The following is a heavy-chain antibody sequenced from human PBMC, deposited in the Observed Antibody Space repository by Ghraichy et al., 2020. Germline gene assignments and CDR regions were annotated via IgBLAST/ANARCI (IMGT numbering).Heavy chain of an antibody. V-gene: IGHV6-1*01. J-gene: IGHJ6*02. Sequence: SQTLSLTCVISGDSVSSDSGTWNWIRQSPSRGLEWLGRTYYRSKWNNDYAVSVKSRMTISPDTGKNQISLQLKSVSPEDTAVYYCARATVFLVRGVSPYYKYHGLDVWGPGTTVTVSS. D-gene: IGHD3-10*01. CDR2: TYYRSKWNN. CDR3: ARATVFLVRGVSPYYKYHGLDV. CDR1: GDSVSSDSGT.